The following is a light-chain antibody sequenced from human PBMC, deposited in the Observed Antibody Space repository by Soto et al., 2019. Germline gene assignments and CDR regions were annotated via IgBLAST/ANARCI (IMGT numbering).Light chain of an antibody. CDR1: QSISSW. CDR3: QQYKSYPLT. Sequence: DIEIPHSPSSLSASVGAQVTITCRASQSISSWLAWYQQKPGKAPKLLIYDASSLESGVPSRFSGSGSGTEFTLTISSVQPDDLAAYYCQQYKSYPLTFGGGTKVDTK. CDR2: DAS. J-gene: IGKJ4*01. V-gene: IGKV1-5*01.